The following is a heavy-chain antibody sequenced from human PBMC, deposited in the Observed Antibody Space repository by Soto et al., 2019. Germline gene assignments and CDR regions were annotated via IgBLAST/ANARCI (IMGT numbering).Heavy chain of an antibody. J-gene: IGHJ3*02. Sequence: GGSLRLSCAASGFTFSSYTRNWVRQAPGKGLEWVSYISNGSSTIYYADSLKGRFTISRDNAGNSLYLQMNSLRAEDTAVYYCARGHSSGPGAFDISGQGTMVTVSS. CDR1: GFTFSSYT. V-gene: IGHV3-48*01. D-gene: IGHD6-19*01. CDR2: ISNGSSTI. CDR3: ARGHSSGPGAFDI.